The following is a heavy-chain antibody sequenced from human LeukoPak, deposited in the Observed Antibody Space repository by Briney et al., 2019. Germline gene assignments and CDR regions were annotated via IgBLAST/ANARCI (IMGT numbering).Heavy chain of an antibody. J-gene: IGHJ4*02. V-gene: IGHV1-8*01. D-gene: IGHD4-23*01. Sequence: ASVKLSCKASGYTFTSYDINWVRQATGQGLEWMGWMNPNSGKTGYAQKFQGRITITRNTSISTAYMELSSLRSEDTAVYYCTRETPSRYFDYWGQGTLVTVSS. CDR2: MNPNSGKT. CDR1: GYTFTSYD. CDR3: TRETPSRYFDY.